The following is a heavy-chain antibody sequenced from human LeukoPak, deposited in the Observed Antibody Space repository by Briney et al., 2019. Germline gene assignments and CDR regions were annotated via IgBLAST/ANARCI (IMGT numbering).Heavy chain of an antibody. CDR2: ICSGGITI. Sequence: GGPLRLSCAASGFTFSSFEMNWVRQAPGKGLEWVLYICSGGITIYYADSVKGRFTISRDNAKNSLYLQMNSLRAEDTAVYYCARDGGYSYGSFDYWGQGTLVTVSS. V-gene: IGHV3-48*03. CDR3: ARDGGYSYGSFDY. CDR1: GFTFSSFE. J-gene: IGHJ4*02. D-gene: IGHD5-18*01.